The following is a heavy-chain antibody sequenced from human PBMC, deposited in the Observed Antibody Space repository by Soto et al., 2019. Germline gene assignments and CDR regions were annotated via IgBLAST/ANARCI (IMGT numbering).Heavy chain of an antibody. CDR2: IYYSGST. J-gene: IGHJ6*02. Sequence: QLQLQESGPGLVKPSETLSLTCTVSGGSISSSSYYWGWIRQPPGKGLEWIGSIYYSGSTYYNPSLKSRVTISVDTSKNQFSLKLSSVTAADTAVYYCARLVGSGTYGMDVWGQGTTVTVSS. D-gene: IGHD3-10*01. CDR3: ARLVGSGTYGMDV. V-gene: IGHV4-39*01. CDR1: GGSISSSSYY.